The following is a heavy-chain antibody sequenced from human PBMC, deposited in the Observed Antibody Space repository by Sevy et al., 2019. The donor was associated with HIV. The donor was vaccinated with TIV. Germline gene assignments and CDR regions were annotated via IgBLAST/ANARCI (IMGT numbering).Heavy chain of an antibody. Sequence: GGSLRLSCAASGFTFSSYGMHWVRQAPGKGLEWVTVISYDGSNKYYADSVKGRFTISRDNSKNTLYLQMNSLRAEDTAVYYCAKGGGYCSGGSCYSWYYHYYMDVWGKGTTVTVSS. J-gene: IGHJ6*03. D-gene: IGHD2-15*01. V-gene: IGHV3-30*18. CDR3: AKGGGYCSGGSCYSWYYHYYMDV. CDR1: GFTFSSYG. CDR2: ISYDGSNK.